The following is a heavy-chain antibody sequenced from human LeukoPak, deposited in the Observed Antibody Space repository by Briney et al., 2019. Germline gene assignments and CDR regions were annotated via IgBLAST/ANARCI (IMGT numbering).Heavy chain of an antibody. Sequence: SETLSLTCTVSGGSISSYYWSWNRQPPGQGLEWFGYIYYSGSTNYNPSLRSRVTISVDTSKNQFSLKLSSVTAADTAVYYFARRVPPAAMCLDLWGRGTLVTVSS. D-gene: IGHD2-2*01. V-gene: IGHV4-59*01. CDR2: IYYSGST. CDR3: ARRVPPAAMCLDL. CDR1: GGSISSYY. J-gene: IGHJ2*01.